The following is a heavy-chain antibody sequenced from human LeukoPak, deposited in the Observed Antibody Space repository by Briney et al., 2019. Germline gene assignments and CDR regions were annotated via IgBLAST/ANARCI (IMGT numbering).Heavy chain of an antibody. D-gene: IGHD2-2*01. V-gene: IGHV4-4*07. CDR2: MYGSGTTT. CDR1: GSSMKNYY. J-gene: IGHJ1*01. CDR3: AREHLYGSSWGFQH. Sequence: PSETLSLTCNVSGSSMKNYYWTWIRQSAGKGLEWIGRMYGSGTTTNQNPSLEGRVTMSVDTSKNQFSLDLSSVTAADTAVYYCAREHLYGSSWGFQHWGQGTLVTVSS.